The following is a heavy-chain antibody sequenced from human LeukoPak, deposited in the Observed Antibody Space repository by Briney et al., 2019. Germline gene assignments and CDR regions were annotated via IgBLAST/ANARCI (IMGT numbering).Heavy chain of an antibody. CDR2: INPSGGST. D-gene: IGHD3-10*01. V-gene: IGHV1-46*01. CDR1: GYTFTSYY. Sequence: ASVKVSCKASGYTFTSYYMHWVRQAPGQGLEWMGIINPSGGSTSYAQKFQGRVTMTRDTSTSTVYMELSSLRSEDTAVYYCARDPPYGSGSYASYYYYGMDVWGQGTTVTVSS. CDR3: ARDPPYGSGSYASYYYYGMDV. J-gene: IGHJ6*02.